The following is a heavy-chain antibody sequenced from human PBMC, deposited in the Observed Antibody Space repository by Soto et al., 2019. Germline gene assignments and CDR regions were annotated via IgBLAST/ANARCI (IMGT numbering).Heavy chain of an antibody. D-gene: IGHD2-15*01. V-gene: IGHV4-34*01. Sequence: SETLSLTCAVYGGSFSGYYWSWIRQPPGKGLEWIGEINHSGSTNYNPSLKSRVTISVDTSKDQFSLKLSSVTAADTAVYYCARGRDGYCSGGSCYRPFGMDVWGQGTTVTSP. CDR3: ARGRDGYCSGGSCYRPFGMDV. CDR2: INHSGST. J-gene: IGHJ6*02. CDR1: GGSFSGYY.